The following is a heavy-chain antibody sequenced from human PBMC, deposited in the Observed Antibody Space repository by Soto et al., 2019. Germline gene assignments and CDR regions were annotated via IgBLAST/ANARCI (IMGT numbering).Heavy chain of an antibody. Sequence: PGESLKISCKGSGYSFTSYWISWVRQMPGKGLEWMGRIDPSDSYTNYSPSFQGHVTISADKSISTAYLQWSSLKASDTAMYYCARHGRLRDQYSGGWYGNYYYGMDVWGQGTTVTVSS. D-gene: IGHD6-19*01. CDR1: GYSFTSYW. J-gene: IGHJ6*02. V-gene: IGHV5-10-1*01. CDR3: ARHGRLRDQYSGGWYGNYYYGMDV. CDR2: IDPSDSYT.